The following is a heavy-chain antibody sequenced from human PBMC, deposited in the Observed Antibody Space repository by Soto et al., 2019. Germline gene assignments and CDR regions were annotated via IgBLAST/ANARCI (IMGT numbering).Heavy chain of an antibody. V-gene: IGHV4-59*12. Sequence: SETLSLTCTVSGGSISSYYWSWIRQPPGKGLEWIGDIYYSGSTNYNPSLKSRVTISVDTSKNQCSLKLSSVTAADTAVYYCARAYGWFGELSPYYYYYYMDVWGKGTTVTVSS. D-gene: IGHD3-10*01. CDR2: IYYSGST. CDR1: GGSISSYY. CDR3: ARAYGWFGELSPYYYYYYMDV. J-gene: IGHJ6*03.